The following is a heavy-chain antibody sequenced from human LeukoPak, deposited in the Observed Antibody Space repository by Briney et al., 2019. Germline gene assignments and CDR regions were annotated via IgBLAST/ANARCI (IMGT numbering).Heavy chain of an antibody. D-gene: IGHD3-22*01. J-gene: IGHJ4*02. CDR1: GGTFSSYA. CDR3: ARDVYDSSGYYYAHDY. Sequence: SVKVSCKASGGTFSSYAISWVRQAPGQGLEWMGRIIPIFGTANYAQKFQGRVTITTDESTSTAYMELSSLRSEDTAVYYCARDVYDSSGYYYAHDYWGQGTLVTVSS. V-gene: IGHV1-69*05. CDR2: IIPIFGTA.